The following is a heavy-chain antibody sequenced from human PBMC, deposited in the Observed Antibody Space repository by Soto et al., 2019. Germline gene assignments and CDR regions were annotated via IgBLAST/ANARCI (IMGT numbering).Heavy chain of an antibody. J-gene: IGHJ5*02. CDR2: INPNSGGT. Sequence: ASVKVSCKASGYSFSDYYIHWVRQAPGQGLEWMGWINPNSGGTKYAPKFQGGVTMTRDTSKNQFYLKLSSVTAADTAVYYCGRVVPGTTFRDNWFDPWGQGTLVTVSS. V-gene: IGHV1-2*02. CDR1: GYSFSDYY. D-gene: IGHD1-1*01. CDR3: GRVVPGTTFRDNWFDP.